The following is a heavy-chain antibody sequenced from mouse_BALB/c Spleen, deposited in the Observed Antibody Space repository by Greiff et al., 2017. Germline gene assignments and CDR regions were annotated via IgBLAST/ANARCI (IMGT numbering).Heavy chain of an antibody. J-gene: IGHJ3*01. V-gene: IGHV1-4*01. D-gene: IGHD4-1*01. Sequence: QVHVKQSGAELARPGASVKMSCKASGYTFTSYTMHWVKQRPGQGLEWIGYINPSSGYTNYNQKFKDKATLTADKSSSTAYMQLSSLTSEDSAVYYCARTGTGFAYWGQGTLVTVSA. CDR3: ARTGTGFAY. CDR2: INPSSGYT. CDR1: GYTFTSYT.